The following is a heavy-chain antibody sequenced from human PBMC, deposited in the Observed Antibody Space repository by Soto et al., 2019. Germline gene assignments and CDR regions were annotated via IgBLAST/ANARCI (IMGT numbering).Heavy chain of an antibody. V-gene: IGHV4-30-4*01. CDR1: GGSINSGDYY. CDR3: ARFLNWNYFDI. Sequence: SETLSLTCTVSGGSINSGDYYWSWIRQPPGKGLEWIGYIYYSGSTYYNPSLKSRVTISVDTSKNQFSLKLSSVTAADTAVYYCARFLNWNYFDIWGQGTMVTVSS. CDR2: IYYSGST. D-gene: IGHD1-7*01. J-gene: IGHJ3*02.